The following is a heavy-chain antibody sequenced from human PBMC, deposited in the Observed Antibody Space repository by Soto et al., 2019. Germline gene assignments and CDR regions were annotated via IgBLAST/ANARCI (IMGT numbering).Heavy chain of an antibody. D-gene: IGHD3-22*01. Sequence: GESLKISCKGSGYSFAGYWITWVRQKPGKGLEWMGRIDPSDSQTYYSPSFRGHVTISVTKSITTVFLQWSSLRASDTAMYFCARQIYDSDTGPNFQYYFDSWGQGTPVTVSS. J-gene: IGHJ4*02. CDR3: ARQIYDSDTGPNFQYYFDS. CDR1: GYSFAGYW. V-gene: IGHV5-10-1*01. CDR2: IDPSDSQT.